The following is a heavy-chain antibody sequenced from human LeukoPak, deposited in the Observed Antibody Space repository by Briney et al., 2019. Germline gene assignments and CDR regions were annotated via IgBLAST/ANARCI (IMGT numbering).Heavy chain of an antibody. CDR3: AKDLRPYYDSSGYWDY. V-gene: IGHV3-74*01. J-gene: IGHJ4*02. Sequence: GGSLRLSCAASGFTFSSYWMHWVRQAPGKGPVWVSHINSDGSSTSYADSVRGRFTISRDNSKNTLYLQMNSLRAEDTAVYYCAKDLRPYYDSSGYWDYWGQGTLVTVSS. CDR1: GFTFSSYW. CDR2: INSDGSST. D-gene: IGHD3-22*01.